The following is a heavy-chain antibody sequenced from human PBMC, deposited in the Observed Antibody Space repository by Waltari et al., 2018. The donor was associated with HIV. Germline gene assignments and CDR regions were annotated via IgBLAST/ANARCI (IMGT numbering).Heavy chain of an antibody. CDR2: ISSYHGNT. D-gene: IGHD3-3*01. Sequence: QVQLVPSGAEVKKPGASVKVSCKASGYTFTTYGISWLRQAPGQGLEWMGWISSYHGNTNYAQHLQGRVTLTTDTSTSTAYMELRSLRSDDTAVYFCARVAQYQYDFWSGYRFDYWGQGTLVTVSS. V-gene: IGHV1-18*01. CDR3: ARVAQYQYDFWSGYRFDY. CDR1: GYTFTTYG. J-gene: IGHJ4*02.